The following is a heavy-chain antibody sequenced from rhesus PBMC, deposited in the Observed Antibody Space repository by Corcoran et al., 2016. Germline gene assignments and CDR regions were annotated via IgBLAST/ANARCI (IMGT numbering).Heavy chain of an antibody. D-gene: IGHD6-31*01. V-gene: IGHV4-99*01. J-gene: IGHJ4*01. Sequence: QVQLQESGPGLVKPSETLSLTCAVSGYSISSGYYWGCIRQPPGKGLEYIGYISGSSGSTYYNPSLQNRVTISKDPSKNQFSLKLSSVTAADTAVYYCARRGSGWTRDYWGQGVLVTVSS. CDR1: GYSISSGYY. CDR2: ISGSSGST. CDR3: ARRGSGWTRDY.